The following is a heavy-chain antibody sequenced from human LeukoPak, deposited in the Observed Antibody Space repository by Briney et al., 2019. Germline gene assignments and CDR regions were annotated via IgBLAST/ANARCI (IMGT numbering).Heavy chain of an antibody. J-gene: IGHJ4*02. D-gene: IGHD3-16*02. Sequence: ASVKVSCKASGYTFTGYYMHWVRQAPGQGLEWMGWINPNSGGTNYAQKFQGSVTMTRDTSISTSYMELSRLRSDDTAVYYCARRTDYVWGSYRPSPFDYWGRGTLVTVSS. CDR3: ARRTDYVWGSYRPSPFDY. V-gene: IGHV1-2*02. CDR1: GYTFTGYY. CDR2: INPNSGGT.